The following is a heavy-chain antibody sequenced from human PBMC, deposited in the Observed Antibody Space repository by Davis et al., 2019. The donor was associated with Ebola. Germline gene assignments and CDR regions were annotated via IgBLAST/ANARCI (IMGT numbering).Heavy chain of an antibody. CDR3: ARVEHSSSWYDY. CDR1: GGSISSGDYY. Sequence: PSETLSLTCTVSGGSISSGDYYWSWIRQPPGKGLEWIGEINHSGSTNYNPSLKSRVTISVDTSKNQFSLKLSSVTAADTAVYYCARVEHSSSWYDYWGQGTLVTVSS. V-gene: IGHV4-39*07. D-gene: IGHD6-13*01. J-gene: IGHJ4*02. CDR2: INHSGST.